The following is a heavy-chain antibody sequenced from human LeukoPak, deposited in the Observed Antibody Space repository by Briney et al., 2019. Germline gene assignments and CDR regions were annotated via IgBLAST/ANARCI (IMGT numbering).Heavy chain of an antibody. J-gene: IGHJ3*02. V-gene: IGHV1-2*02. Sequence: ASVNVTCKASGYTFTGYYMHWVRQAPGQGLEWMGWINPNSGGTNYPQKFQGRVTLTRDTSITTAYMDLSRLRSDDTAVYYCATAYYDGSVYYADSFDIWGAGTMVTVSS. D-gene: IGHD3-22*01. CDR3: ATAYYDGSVYYADSFDI. CDR1: GYTFTGYY. CDR2: INPNSGGT.